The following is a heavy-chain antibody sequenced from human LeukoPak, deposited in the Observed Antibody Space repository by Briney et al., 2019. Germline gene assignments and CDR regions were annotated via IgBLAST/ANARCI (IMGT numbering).Heavy chain of an antibody. CDR3: ARDRSVRPYYFDY. V-gene: IGHV3-7*01. D-gene: IGHD2-15*01. CDR1: GFTFSNYW. Sequence: PGGSLRLSCAASGFTFSNYWVSWVRQAPGKGLEWVANIKQDGSEKYYVDSVKGRFTISRDNAKNSLYLQMNSLRAEDTAVYYCARDRSVRPYYFDYWGQGTLVTVSS. CDR2: IKQDGSEK. J-gene: IGHJ4*02.